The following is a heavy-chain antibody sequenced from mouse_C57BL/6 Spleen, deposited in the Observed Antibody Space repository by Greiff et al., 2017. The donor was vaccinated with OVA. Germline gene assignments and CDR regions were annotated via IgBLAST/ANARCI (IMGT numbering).Heavy chain of an antibody. V-gene: IGHV1-47*01. CDR1: GYTFTTYP. J-gene: IGHJ4*01. CDR3: ARTHYDYDGGYYAMDY. D-gene: IGHD2-4*01. CDR2: FHPYNDDT. Sequence: QVQLKQSGAELVKPGASVKMSCKASGYTFTTYPIEWMKQNHGKSLEWIGNFHPYNDDTKYNEKFKGKATLTVEKSSSTVYLELSRLTSDDSAVYYCARTHYDYDGGYYAMDYWGQGTSVTVSS.